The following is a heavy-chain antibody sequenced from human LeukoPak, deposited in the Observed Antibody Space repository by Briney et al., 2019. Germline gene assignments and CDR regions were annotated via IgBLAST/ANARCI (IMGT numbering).Heavy chain of an antibody. CDR3: ARAKSSGYFSLEFSSYYFDY. J-gene: IGHJ4*02. CDR2: ISAYNGNT. V-gene: IGHV1-18*01. D-gene: IGHD6-19*01. CDR1: GYTFTSYG. Sequence: WASVNVSCKASGYTFTSYGISWVRQAPGQGLEWMGWISAYNGNTNYAQKLQGRVTMTTDTSTSTAYMELRSLRSDDTAVYYCARAKSSGYFSLEFSSYYFDYWGQGTLVTVSS.